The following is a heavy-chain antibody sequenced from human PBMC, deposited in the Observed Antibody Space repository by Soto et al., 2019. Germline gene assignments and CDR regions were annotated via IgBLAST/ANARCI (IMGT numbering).Heavy chain of an antibody. V-gene: IGHV4-34*01. J-gene: IGHJ6*04. CDR1: GGSFSGHY. CDR3: ARGLQFPFWTV. Sequence: SETLSLTCAVYGGSFSGHYRSWIRQPPGKGLEWIGEINHSGVTNYNPSLKSRVIISVDTSKNQFSLKLASVTAADTAVYYCARGLQFPFWTVWGEGTTVTVSS. CDR2: INHSGVT. D-gene: IGHD3-3*01.